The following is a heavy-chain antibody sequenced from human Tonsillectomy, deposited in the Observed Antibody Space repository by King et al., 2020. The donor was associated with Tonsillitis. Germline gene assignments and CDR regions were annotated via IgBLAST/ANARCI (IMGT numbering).Heavy chain of an antibody. Sequence: VQLVESGGGVVQPGRSLRLSCAVSGFTFTSYGMHWVRQAPGKGLEWVAVISYGGNNKYYADSVKGRFTIFRDNSKNTLYLLMDSLRADDTAVYYCAKARGGGSCFRFCYYGMDVWGQGTTVTVSS. D-gene: IGHD2-15*01. CDR2: ISYGGNNK. J-gene: IGHJ6*02. CDR3: AKARGGGSCFRFCYYGMDV. CDR1: GFTFTSYG. V-gene: IGHV3-30*18.